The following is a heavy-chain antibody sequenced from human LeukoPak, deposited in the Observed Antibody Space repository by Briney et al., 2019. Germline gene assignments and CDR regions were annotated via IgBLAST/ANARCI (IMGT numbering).Heavy chain of an antibody. V-gene: IGHV4-59*01. D-gene: IGHD5-24*01. Sequence: PSETLSLTCTVSGGSISSYYWSWIRQSPGKGLEWLGYIHHTGSANYSPSLRSRVTMSVDTSKNQFSLKLSSVTAADTAVYFCARDLEMSTVGYFYHWGQGTLVTVSS. J-gene: IGHJ1*01. CDR3: ARDLEMSTVGYFYH. CDR2: IHHTGSA. CDR1: GGSISSYY.